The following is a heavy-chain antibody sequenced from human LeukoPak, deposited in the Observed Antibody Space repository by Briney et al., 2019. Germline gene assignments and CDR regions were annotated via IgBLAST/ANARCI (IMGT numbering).Heavy chain of an antibody. CDR3: ARGRGDLYSQYFDY. CDR2: IHHSGST. CDR1: GGSVSGYY. Sequence: PSETLSLTCAVYGGSVSGYYWSWIRQPPGKGREWIGEIHHSGSTNYNPSLKSRVTISVDTSKNQFSLKLSSVTAADTAVYYCARGRGDLYSQYFDYWGQGTLVTVSS. V-gene: IGHV4-34*01. J-gene: IGHJ4*02. D-gene: IGHD2-21*01.